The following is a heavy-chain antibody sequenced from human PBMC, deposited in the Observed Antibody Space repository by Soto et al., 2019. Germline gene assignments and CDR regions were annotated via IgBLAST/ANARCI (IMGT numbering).Heavy chain of an antibody. J-gene: IGHJ4*02. V-gene: IGHV1-69*13. CDR2: IIPIFGTA. CDR1: GGTFSSYA. D-gene: IGHD3-22*01. Sequence: SVKVSCKASGGTFSSYAISWVRQAPGQGLEWMGGIIPIFGTANYAQKFQGRVTITADESTSTAYMELSSLRSEDTAVYYCAKGPQNYYDSSGYHPLLSYWGQGTLVTVSS. CDR3: AKGPQNYYDSSGYHPLLSY.